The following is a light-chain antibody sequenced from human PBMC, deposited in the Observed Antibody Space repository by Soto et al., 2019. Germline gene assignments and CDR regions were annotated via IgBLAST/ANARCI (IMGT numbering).Light chain of an antibody. Sequence: DIVLTQSPGPLSLSPGERATLSCRASQSVSSSYLAWYQQKPGQAPRLRIYGASSRGTGIPDRFSGSGSGTDFTLNISRLEPEDFAVYYCQQYGSSPRTFGQGTKGAIK. V-gene: IGKV3-20*01. CDR1: QSVSSSY. CDR3: QQYGSSPRT. J-gene: IGKJ1*01. CDR2: GAS.